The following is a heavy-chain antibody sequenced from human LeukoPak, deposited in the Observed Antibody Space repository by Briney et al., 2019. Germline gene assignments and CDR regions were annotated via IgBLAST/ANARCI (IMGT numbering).Heavy chain of an antibody. J-gene: IGHJ3*02. CDR3: ATKYFVGAFDI. V-gene: IGHV3-66*01. Sequence: PGGSLRLSCAASGFTVSGNYMSWVRQAPGKGLEWVSLIYSGGSTYYADSVKGRFTISRDNSKNTLHLQMNSLRAEDTAVYYCATKYFVGAFDIWGQGTMVTVSS. CDR2: IYSGGST. D-gene: IGHD3-10*01. CDR1: GFTVSGNY.